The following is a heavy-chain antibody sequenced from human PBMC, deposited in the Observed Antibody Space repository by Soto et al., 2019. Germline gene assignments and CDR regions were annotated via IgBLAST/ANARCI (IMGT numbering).Heavy chain of an antibody. J-gene: IGHJ4*02. CDR3: ARAVNRFLEWLLSYFDY. CDR2: ISYDGSNK. D-gene: IGHD3-3*01. CDR1: GFTFSSYA. Sequence: QVQLVESGGGVVQPGRSLRLSCAASGFTFSSYAMHWVRKAPGRGLEWVAVISYDGSNKYYADSVKGRFTISRDNSKNTLYLQMNSLRAEDTAVYYCARAVNRFLEWLLSYFDYWGQGTLVTVSS. V-gene: IGHV3-30-3*01.